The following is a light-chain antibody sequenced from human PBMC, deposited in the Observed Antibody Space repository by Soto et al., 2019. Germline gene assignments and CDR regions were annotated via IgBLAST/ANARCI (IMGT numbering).Light chain of an antibody. CDR2: NAS. V-gene: IGKV3-11*01. J-gene: IGKJ5*01. CDR3: QQRGDWRTIT. CDR1: ESVSTL. Sequence: EILFTQSPATLSLSPGERAILSCSASESVSTLLAWFQQTPGQPPRLLLYNASNRTNGIPDRFSGSGSGTNFTLTISSLEPEDFAVYYCQQRGDWRTITFGQGTRLEIK.